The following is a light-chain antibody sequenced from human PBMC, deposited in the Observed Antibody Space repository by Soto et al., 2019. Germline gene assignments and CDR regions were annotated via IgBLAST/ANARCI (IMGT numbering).Light chain of an antibody. CDR1: QSVSSSY. CDR2: RAS. J-gene: IGKJ1*01. V-gene: IGKV3-20*01. CDR3: QHDGASPWT. Sequence: EIVVTPSPGTLSSSPRARATLSCRASQSVSSSYLAWYQQKPGQAPRVLIYRASIRATGISDRFSGSGSGTDFTLTISRLEPEDVAVYYCQHDGASPWTFGQGTKVDIK.